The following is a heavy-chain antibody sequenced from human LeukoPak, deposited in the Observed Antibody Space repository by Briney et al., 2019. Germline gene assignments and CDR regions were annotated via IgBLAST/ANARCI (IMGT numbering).Heavy chain of an antibody. CDR3: ARHGSYFSRPAYFDY. J-gene: IGHJ4*02. CDR2: IYSGGST. Sequence: GGSLRLSCAASGFTFSSYAMSWVRQAPGKGLEWVSVIYSGGSTYYADYVKGRFTISRDNSKNTLYLQMNSLRAEDTAVYYCARHGSYFSRPAYFDYWGQGTLVTVSS. CDR1: GFTFSSYA. D-gene: IGHD2/OR15-2a*01. V-gene: IGHV3-66*04.